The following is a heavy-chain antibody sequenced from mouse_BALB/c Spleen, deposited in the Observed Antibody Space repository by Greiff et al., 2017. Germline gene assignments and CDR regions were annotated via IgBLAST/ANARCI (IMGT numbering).Heavy chain of an antibody. D-gene: IGHD2-4*01. Sequence: VQLQQSGAELARPGASVKMSCKASGYTFTSYTMHWVKQRPGQGLEWIGYINPSSGYTNYNQKFKDKATLTADKSSSTAYMQLNSLTSEDSAVYYCARSGLATMITTYAMDYWGQGTSVTVSS. CDR1: GYTFTSYT. J-gene: IGHJ4*01. CDR2: INPSSGYT. V-gene: IGHV1-4*01. CDR3: ARSGLATMITTYAMDY.